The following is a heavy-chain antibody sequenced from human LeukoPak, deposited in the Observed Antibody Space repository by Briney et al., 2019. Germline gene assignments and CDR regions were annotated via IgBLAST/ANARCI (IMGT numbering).Heavy chain of an antibody. CDR3: AREVGSIPNLKS. D-gene: IGHD1-26*01. CDR1: GYTFTGYY. V-gene: IGHV1-2*02. J-gene: IGHJ5*02. CDR2: INPNSGGT. Sequence: ASVKVSCKASGYTFTGYYMHWVRQAPGQGLEWMGWINPNSGGTNYAQKFQGRVTMTGDTSISTAYMDLSRLTSDDTAVYYCAREVGSIPNLKSWGQGTLVTVSS.